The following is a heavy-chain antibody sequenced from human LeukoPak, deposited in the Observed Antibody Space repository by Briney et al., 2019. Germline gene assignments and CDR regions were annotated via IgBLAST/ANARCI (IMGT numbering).Heavy chain of an antibody. CDR2: ISGSGDMT. Sequence: GGSLRLSCAASGFAFNNYVMTWVRQAPGKGLDWFSAISGSGDMTYYADSVKGRFTISRDNSKNSLYLQMNSLRAEDTALYYCARGTVTPPPDYFDYWGQGTLVTVSS. J-gene: IGHJ4*02. V-gene: IGHV3-43*02. D-gene: IGHD4-17*01. CDR3: ARGTVTPPPDYFDY. CDR1: GFAFNNYV.